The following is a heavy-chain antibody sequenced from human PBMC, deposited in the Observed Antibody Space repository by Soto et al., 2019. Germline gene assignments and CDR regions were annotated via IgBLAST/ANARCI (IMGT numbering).Heavy chain of an antibody. CDR3: ARNPQGYGSGSVTHHYYYYGMDG. Sequence: HPGGSLRLSCAASGFTFSSYGMHWVRQAPGKGLEWVAVIWYDGSNKYYADSVKGRFTISRDNSKNTLYLQMNSLRAEDTAVYYCARNPQGYGSGSVTHHYYYYGMDGWGQGTTVTVSS. D-gene: IGHD3-10*01. CDR1: GFTFSSYG. J-gene: IGHJ6*02. V-gene: IGHV3-33*01. CDR2: IWYDGSNK.